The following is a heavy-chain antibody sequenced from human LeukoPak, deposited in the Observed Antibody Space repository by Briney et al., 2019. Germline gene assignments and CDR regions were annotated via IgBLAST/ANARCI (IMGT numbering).Heavy chain of an antibody. Sequence: HPGGSLRLSCAASGFTFSSYAMSWVRQAPGKGLEWVSVISTSGDNTYYADSVKGRFTISRDNSKNTVYLQMNSLRVEDTAIYYCAKVYYYVTNWGQGTLVTVSS. CDR3: AKVYYYVTN. J-gene: IGHJ4*02. CDR2: ISTSGDNT. CDR1: GFTFSSYA. D-gene: IGHD3-10*02. V-gene: IGHV3-23*01.